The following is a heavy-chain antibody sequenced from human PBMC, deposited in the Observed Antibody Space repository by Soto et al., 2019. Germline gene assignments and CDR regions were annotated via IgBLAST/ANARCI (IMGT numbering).Heavy chain of an antibody. J-gene: IGHJ4*02. CDR2: IYYSGST. Sequence: QLQLQESGPGLVKPSETLSLTCTVSGGSISSSSYYWGWIRQPPGEGLEWIVSIYYSGSTYYNPSLKSRVTISVDTSNNQFSLKLSSVTAADTAVYYCARRRRATISKYYFDYWGQGTLVTVSS. D-gene: IGHD3-9*01. CDR1: GGSISSSSYY. V-gene: IGHV4-39*01. CDR3: ARRRRATISKYYFDY.